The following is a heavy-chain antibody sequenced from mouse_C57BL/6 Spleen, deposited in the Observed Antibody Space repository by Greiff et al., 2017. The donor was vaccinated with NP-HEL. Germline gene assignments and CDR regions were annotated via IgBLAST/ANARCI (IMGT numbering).Heavy chain of an antibody. D-gene: IGHD1-1*01. V-gene: IGHV1-7*01. CDR2: IYPSSGYT. Sequence: QVQLQQSGAELAKPGASVKLSCKASGYTFTSYWMHWVKQRPGQGLEWIGYIYPSSGYTKYNQKFKDKATLTADKSSSTAYMQLSSLTYEDSAVDNCEIPNYYGSNSGYFDYWGQGTTLTVSS. J-gene: IGHJ2*01. CDR1: GYTFTSYW. CDR3: EIPNYYGSNSGYFDY.